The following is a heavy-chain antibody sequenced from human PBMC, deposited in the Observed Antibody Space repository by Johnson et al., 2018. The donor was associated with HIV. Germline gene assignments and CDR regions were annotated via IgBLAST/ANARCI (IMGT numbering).Heavy chain of an antibody. CDR1: GFIFSSYS. CDR2: ISSNGGST. CDR3: ARGAGYFDLLSADEGFAFDI. V-gene: IGHV3-64*01. D-gene: IGHD3-9*01. Sequence: EVQLVESGGGLVQPGGSLRLSCAASGFIFSSYSMHWVRQGPGKRLEFVSAISSNGGSTYYANSVKGIFTISRDNSKNTLYLQMGSLRTEDMAVYYCARGAGYFDLLSADEGFAFDIWGQGTMVTVSS. J-gene: IGHJ3*02.